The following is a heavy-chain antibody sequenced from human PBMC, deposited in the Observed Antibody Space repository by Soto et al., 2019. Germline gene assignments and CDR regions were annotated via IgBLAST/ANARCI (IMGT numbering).Heavy chain of an antibody. CDR3: ARDLEDRRLVTYYSYLGMDV. CDR1: GYMFTSYY. CDR2: VNPSCGTT. Sequence: QVRLVQSGTEVKKPGASVKVSCQASGYMFTSYYIHWVRQAPGQGLEWVGIVNPSCGTTSSAQNFQGRGPLSSDTATNTVYMELSGLQPEDTAVYYCARDLEDRRLVTYYSYLGMDVWGQGTTVTVS. D-gene: IGHD5-18*01. V-gene: IGHV1-46*01. J-gene: IGHJ6*02.